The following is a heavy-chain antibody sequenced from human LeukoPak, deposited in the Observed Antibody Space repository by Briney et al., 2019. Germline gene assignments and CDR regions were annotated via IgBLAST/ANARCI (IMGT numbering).Heavy chain of an antibody. V-gene: IGHV3-30*02. Sequence: GGSLRLSCAASGFTFSSYGMHWVRQAPGKGLEWVTFIRYGGTNKYYADSVKGRFTISRDNSRNTLYLQMSSLRAEDTAVYYCAKDPRDCSSTSCYTAAAGFDYWGQGTLVTVSS. J-gene: IGHJ4*02. CDR2: IRYGGTNK. D-gene: IGHD2-2*02. CDR1: GFTFSSYG. CDR3: AKDPRDCSSTSCYTAAAGFDY.